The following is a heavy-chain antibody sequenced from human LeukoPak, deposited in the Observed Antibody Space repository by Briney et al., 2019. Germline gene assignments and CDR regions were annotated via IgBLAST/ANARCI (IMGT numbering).Heavy chain of an antibody. CDR2: IYSGGST. CDR1: GFTVSSNY. V-gene: IGHV3-53*01. Sequence: GESLRLSCAASGFTVSSNYMSWDRHAEGEGLEWASAIYSGGSTYYADPVKGRFTISRDNSKNTLYLQMNSLRAEDAAVCYCAREDGADDYWGQGTLVTVSS. J-gene: IGHJ4*02. CDR3: AREDGADDY.